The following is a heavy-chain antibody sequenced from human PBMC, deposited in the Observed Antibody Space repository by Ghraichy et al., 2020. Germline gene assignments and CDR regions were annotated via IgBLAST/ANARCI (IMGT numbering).Heavy chain of an antibody. CDR2: INNRGDST. CDR3: AKRQYCSGGSCYSRALDY. J-gene: IGHJ4*02. D-gene: IGHD2-15*01. CDR1: GITFSSYA. Sequence: GGSLRLSCAVSGITFSSYAMSWVRQAPGKGLEWVSAINNRGDSTYYADSVKGRSTISRDNSKNKLFVQMNSLRAEDTAVYYCAKRQYCSGGSCYSRALDYWGQGTLVTVSS. V-gene: IGHV3-23*01.